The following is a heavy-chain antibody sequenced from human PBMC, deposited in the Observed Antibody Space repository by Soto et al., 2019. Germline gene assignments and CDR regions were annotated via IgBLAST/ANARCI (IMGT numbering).Heavy chain of an antibody. D-gene: IGHD3-10*01. CDR1: GFTFDALA. V-gene: IGHV3-9*01. J-gene: IGHJ4*02. Sequence: GGSLRLSCAASGFTFDALAMHRVRQAPGKGLEWVSGISWNSGSIGYADSVKGRFTISRDNAKNSLYLQMNSLRAEDTALYYCAKDQGGSGVDYFDYWGQGTLVTVSS. CDR2: ISWNSGSI. CDR3: AKDQGGSGVDYFDY.